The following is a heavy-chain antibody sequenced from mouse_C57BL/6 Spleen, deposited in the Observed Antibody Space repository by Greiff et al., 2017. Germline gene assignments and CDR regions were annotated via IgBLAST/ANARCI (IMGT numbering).Heavy chain of an antibody. J-gene: IGHJ3*01. V-gene: IGHV3-6*01. D-gene: IGHD2-4*01. CDR3: AISYDYDAWFAY. CDR1: GYSITSGYY. CDR2: ISYDGSN. Sequence: ESGPGLVKPSQSLSLTCSVTGYSITSGYYWNWIRQFPGNKLEWMGYISYDGSNNYNPSLKNRISITRDTSKNQFFLKMNSVTTEDTATYYCAISYDYDAWFAYWGQGTLVTVSA.